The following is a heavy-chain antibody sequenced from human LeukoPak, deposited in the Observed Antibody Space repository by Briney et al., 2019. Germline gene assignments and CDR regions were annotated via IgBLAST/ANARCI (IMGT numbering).Heavy chain of an antibody. Sequence: PGGSLRLSCAASGFTSSNYWMSWVRQAPGKGLEWVANIKDDGSEKYYVDSVKGRFTISRDNAKNSLYLQMNSLRAEDTAVYYCARTIRRYWGQGTLVTVSS. V-gene: IGHV3-7*01. J-gene: IGHJ4*02. CDR1: GFTSSNYW. CDR3: ARTIRRY. D-gene: IGHD3-10*01. CDR2: IKDDGSEK.